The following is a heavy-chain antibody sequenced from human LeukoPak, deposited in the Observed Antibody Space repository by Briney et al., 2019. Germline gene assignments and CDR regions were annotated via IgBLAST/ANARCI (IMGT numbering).Heavy chain of an antibody. Sequence: GGSLRLSCAASGFTFSSYSMNWVRQAPGKGLEWVSSISSSSSYIYYADSVKGRFTISRDNAKNSLYLQMNSLRAEDTAVYYCARDRGRGDFWSGLYGYWGQGTLVTVSS. CDR1: GFTFSSYS. J-gene: IGHJ4*02. CDR2: ISSSSSYI. CDR3: ARDRGRGDFWSGLYGY. V-gene: IGHV3-21*01. D-gene: IGHD3-3*01.